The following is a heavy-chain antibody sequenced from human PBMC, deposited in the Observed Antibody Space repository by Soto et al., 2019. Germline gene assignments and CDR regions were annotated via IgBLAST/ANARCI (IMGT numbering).Heavy chain of an antibody. CDR3: AREVDYDFWSGPPLDV. V-gene: IGHV3-48*03. J-gene: IGHJ6*02. CDR1: GFTFSSYE. D-gene: IGHD3-3*01. CDR2: ISSSGSTI. Sequence: EVQLVESGGGLVQPGGSLRLSCAASGFTFSSYEMNWVRQAPGKGMEWVSYISSSGSTIYYADSVKGRFTISRDNAKNSLYLQMNSLRAEDTAVYDCAREVDYDFWSGPPLDVWGQGTTVTVSS.